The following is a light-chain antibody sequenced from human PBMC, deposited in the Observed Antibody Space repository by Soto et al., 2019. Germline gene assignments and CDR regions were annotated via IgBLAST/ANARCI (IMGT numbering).Light chain of an antibody. CDR2: AAS. CDR1: QGISSW. CDR3: QQANSFPHT. Sequence: DIQKTKCPSSVSASVGDRVTITCRASQGISSWLAWYQHKPGKAPKLLIYAASSLQSGVTSRFSGSASGTEFTLTISCLQPKDSATYYCQQANSFPHTFGQGTKLEIK. J-gene: IGKJ2*01. V-gene: IGKV1-12*01.